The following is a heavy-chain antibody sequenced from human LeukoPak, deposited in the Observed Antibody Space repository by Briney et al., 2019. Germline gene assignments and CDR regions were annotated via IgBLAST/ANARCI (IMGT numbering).Heavy chain of an antibody. V-gene: IGHV1-8*03. D-gene: IGHD6-25*01. J-gene: IGHJ4*02. CDR2: MNPNSGNT. CDR1: GYTFTNYD. CDR3: ARGQYSSGGIDY. Sequence: ASVKVSCKASGYTFTNYDINWVRQATGQGLEWMGWMNPNSGNTGYAQKFQGRVTITRNTSITTAYMELSSLRSEDTAVYYCARGQYSSGGIDYWGQGTLVTVSS.